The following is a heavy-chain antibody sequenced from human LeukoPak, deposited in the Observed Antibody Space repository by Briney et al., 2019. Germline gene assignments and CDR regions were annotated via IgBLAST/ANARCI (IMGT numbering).Heavy chain of an antibody. CDR1: GFTFSSYS. CDR3: ARVDSGYEDAFDI. V-gene: IGHV3-21*01. Sequence: SGGSLRLSCAASGFTFSSYSMNWVRQAPGKGLEWVSSISSGSSYIYYADSVKGRFTISRDNAKNSLYLQMNSLRAEDTAVYYCARVDSGYEDAFDIWGQGTMVTVSS. J-gene: IGHJ3*02. CDR2: ISSGSSYI. D-gene: IGHD5-12*01.